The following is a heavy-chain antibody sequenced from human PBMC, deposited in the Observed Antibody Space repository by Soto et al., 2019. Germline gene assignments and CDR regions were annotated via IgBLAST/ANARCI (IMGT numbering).Heavy chain of an antibody. Sequence: SVKVSCKASGGTFSSYAISWVRQAPGQGLEWMGGIIPIFGTANYAQKFQGRVTITADESTSTAYMELSSLRSEDTAVYYCAIGRGSSTSCYARSLCGMDVWGQGTTVTVSS. D-gene: IGHD2-2*01. J-gene: IGHJ6*02. CDR1: GGTFSSYA. CDR2: IIPIFGTA. V-gene: IGHV1-69*13. CDR3: AIGRGSSTSCYARSLCGMDV.